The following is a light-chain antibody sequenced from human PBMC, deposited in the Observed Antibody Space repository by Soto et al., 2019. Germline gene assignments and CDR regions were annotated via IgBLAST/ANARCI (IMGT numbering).Light chain of an antibody. J-gene: IGKJ1*01. CDR3: QHYNSYSEA. CDR1: QTISSW. V-gene: IGKV1-5*03. Sequence: DIQMTQSPSTLSGSVGDRVTITCRASQTISSWLAWYQQKPGKAPKLLIYKASTLKSGVPSRFSGSGSGTEFTRTNSSLQPDDFATYYCQHYNSYSEAFGQGTKVELK. CDR2: KAS.